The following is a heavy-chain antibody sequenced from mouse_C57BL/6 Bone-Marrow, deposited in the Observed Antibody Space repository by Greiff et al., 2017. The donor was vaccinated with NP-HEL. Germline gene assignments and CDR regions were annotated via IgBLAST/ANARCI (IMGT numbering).Heavy chain of an antibody. J-gene: IGHJ2*01. CDR2: IWSGGST. D-gene: IGHD2-2*01. CDR3: ARSPGGIAVTRTDDFDY. Sequence: VKLMESGPGLVRPSQSLSITCTVSGFSLTSYGVHWVRQSPGKGLEWLGVIWSGGSTDYNAAFISRLSISKDNSKSQVFFKMNSLQADDTAIYYCARSPGGIAVTRTDDFDYWGQGTTLTVSS. V-gene: IGHV2-2*01. CDR1: GFSLTSYG.